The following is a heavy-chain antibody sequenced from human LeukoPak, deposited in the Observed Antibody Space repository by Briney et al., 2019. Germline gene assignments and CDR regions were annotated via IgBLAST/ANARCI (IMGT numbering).Heavy chain of an antibody. CDR2: ISSSSSYI. Sequence: GGSLRLSCAASGFTFSSYSMNWVRQAPGKGLEWVSSISSSSSYIYYADSVKGRFTISRDNAENSLYLQMKSLRAEDTAVYYCASDASLCGGDCYPYWYFDLWGRGTLVTVSS. J-gene: IGHJ2*01. D-gene: IGHD2-21*02. CDR3: ASDASLCGGDCYPYWYFDL. V-gene: IGHV3-21*01. CDR1: GFTFSSYS.